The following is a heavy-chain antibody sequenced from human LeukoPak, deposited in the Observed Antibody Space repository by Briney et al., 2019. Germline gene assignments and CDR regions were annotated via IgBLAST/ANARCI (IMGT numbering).Heavy chain of an antibody. CDR2: ISYDGSHK. V-gene: IGHV3-30*18. CDR3: AKERYSSSWYYRGDFDY. Sequence: GGSLRLSCAASGFTDSSNYMSWVRQAPGEGLEWVAVISYDGSHKYYADSVKGRFTVSRDNSKNTLYLQMNSLRAEDTAVYYCAKERYSSSWYYRGDFDYWGQGTLVTVSS. J-gene: IGHJ4*02. CDR1: GFTDSSNY. D-gene: IGHD6-13*01.